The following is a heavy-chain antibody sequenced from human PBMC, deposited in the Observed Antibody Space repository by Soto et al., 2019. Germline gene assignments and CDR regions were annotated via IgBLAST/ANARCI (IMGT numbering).Heavy chain of an antibody. V-gene: IGHV5-51*01. J-gene: IGHJ5*02. CDR2: IYPGDSDT. D-gene: IGHD2-2*01. Sequence: PGESLKISCTGVGYSFTSYWIGWVRQMPGKGLEWLGIIYPGDSDTRYSPSFQGQVTISADKSITTAYLQCSSLKASDTAMYYCARGYCTTTICDPWFDPWGQGTLVTVSS. CDR1: GYSFTSYW. CDR3: ARGYCTTTICDPWFDP.